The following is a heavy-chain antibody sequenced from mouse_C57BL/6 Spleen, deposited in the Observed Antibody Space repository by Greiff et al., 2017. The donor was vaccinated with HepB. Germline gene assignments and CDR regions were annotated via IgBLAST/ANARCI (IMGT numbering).Heavy chain of an antibody. CDR2: IYPGDGDT. D-gene: IGHD2-3*01. J-gene: IGHJ2*01. CDR3: ARDGYYLYYFDY. V-gene: IGHV1-82*01. CDR1: GYAFSSSW. Sequence: VQRVESGPELVKPGASVKISCKASGYAFSSSWMNWVKQRPGKGLEWIGRIYPGDGDTNYNGKFKGKATLTADKSSSTAYMQLSSLTSEDSAVYFCARDGYYLYYFDYWGQGTTLTVSS.